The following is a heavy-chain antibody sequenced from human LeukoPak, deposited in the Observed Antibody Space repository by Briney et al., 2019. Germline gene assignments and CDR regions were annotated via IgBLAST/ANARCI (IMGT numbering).Heavy chain of an antibody. J-gene: IGHJ4*02. CDR2: INPNSGGT. Sequence: ASVKVSCKSSGYTFTDYYMHWVRQAPGQGLEWMGWINPNSGGTNYAQKFQGRVTMTRDTSISTAYMELSRLRSDDTAVYYCARDRGYSYGYSFDYWGQGTLVTVSS. CDR1: GYTFTDYY. D-gene: IGHD5-18*01. CDR3: ARDRGYSYGYSFDY. V-gene: IGHV1-2*02.